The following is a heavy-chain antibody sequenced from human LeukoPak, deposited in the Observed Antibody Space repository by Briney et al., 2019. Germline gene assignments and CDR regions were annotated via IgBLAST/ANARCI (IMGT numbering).Heavy chain of an antibody. V-gene: IGHV4-39*07. CDR2: IYYSGST. Sequence: SETLSLTCAVSGGSISSSSYYWGWIRQPPGKGLEWIGSIYYSGSTYYNPSLKSRVTISVDTPKNQFSLKLSSVTAADTAVYYCARAIYRWRITMIVVVITEYFDYWGQGTLVTVSS. CDR1: GGSISSSSYY. CDR3: ARAIYRWRITMIVVVITEYFDY. J-gene: IGHJ4*02. D-gene: IGHD3-22*01.